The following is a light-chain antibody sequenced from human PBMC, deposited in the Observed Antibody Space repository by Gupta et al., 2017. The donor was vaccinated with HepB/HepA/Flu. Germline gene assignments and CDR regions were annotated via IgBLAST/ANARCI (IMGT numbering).Light chain of an antibody. CDR3: PAWASSTWV. CDR1: KLGDKY. V-gene: IGLV3-1*01. Sequence: SYELTQPPSVSVSPGQTASITCSGDKLGDKYACWYQQKPGQSPVLVIYQDSKRPSGIPERFSGSNSAKAATLTISGTQAMYDADDYCPAWASSTWVFGGGTKLTVL. J-gene: IGLJ2*01. CDR2: QDS.